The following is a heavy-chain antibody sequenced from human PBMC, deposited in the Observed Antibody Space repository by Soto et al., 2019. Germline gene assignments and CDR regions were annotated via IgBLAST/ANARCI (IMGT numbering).Heavy chain of an antibody. CDR2: IRRNAYGGTT. Sequence: GGSLRLSCSGSGFTFENYAVSWVRQAPGTGLEWVGFIRRNAYGGTTDYAASVKGRFTISRDDSKSIAYLQMNSLRTEDTALYYCTRASSLDFDFWGQGTLVTVSS. V-gene: IGHV3-49*04. D-gene: IGHD3-16*01. J-gene: IGHJ4*02. CDR3: TRASSLDFDF. CDR1: GFTFENYA.